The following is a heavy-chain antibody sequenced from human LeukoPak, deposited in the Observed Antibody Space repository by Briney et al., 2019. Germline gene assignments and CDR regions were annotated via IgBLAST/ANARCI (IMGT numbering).Heavy chain of an antibody. V-gene: IGHV4-39*01. J-gene: IGHJ4*02. CDR1: GVSISSSNSY. CDR2: IYYTGNT. CDR3: ARQTGSGLFTLP. D-gene: IGHD3/OR15-3a*01. Sequence: SETLSLTCTVSGVSISSSNSYWGWIRQPPGKGLEWIGSIYYTGNTYYNASLKSRVTISVDTSKNQISLRLTSVTAADTAMYYCARQTGSGLFTLPGGQGTLVTVSS.